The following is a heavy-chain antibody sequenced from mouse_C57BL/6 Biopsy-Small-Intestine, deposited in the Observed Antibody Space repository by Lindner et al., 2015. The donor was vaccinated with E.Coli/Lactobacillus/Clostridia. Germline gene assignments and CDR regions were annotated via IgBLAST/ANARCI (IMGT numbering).Heavy chain of an antibody. Sequence: VQLQESGGGLVKPGGSLKLPCAASGFTFSSYALSWVRQTPEKRLEWVATISDGGTYTYYPDNLKGRFTISRDNAKNNLYLQMSHLRSDDTAMYYCASLGSSHWYFDVWGTGTTVTVS. CDR2: ISDGGTYT. D-gene: IGHD1-1*01. V-gene: IGHV5-4*01. J-gene: IGHJ1*03. CDR1: GFTFSSYA. CDR3: ASLGSSHWYFDV.